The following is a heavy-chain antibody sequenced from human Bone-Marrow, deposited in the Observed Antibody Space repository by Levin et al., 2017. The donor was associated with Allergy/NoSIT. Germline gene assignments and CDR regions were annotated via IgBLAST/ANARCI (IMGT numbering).Heavy chain of an antibody. V-gene: IGHV3-23*01. D-gene: IGHD3-10*01. Sequence: GESLKISCAASGFTFSSYAMSWVRQAPGKGLEWVSAISGSGGSTYYADSVKGRFTISRDNSKNTLYLQMNSLRAEDTAVYYCAKGGHYGSGSTHKNWFDPWGQGTLVTVSS. CDR3: AKGGHYGSGSTHKNWFDP. J-gene: IGHJ5*02. CDR2: ISGSGGST. CDR1: GFTFSSYA.